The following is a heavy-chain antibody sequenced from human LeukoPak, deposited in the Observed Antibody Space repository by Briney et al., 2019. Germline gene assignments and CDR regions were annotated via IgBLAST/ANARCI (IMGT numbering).Heavy chain of an antibody. CDR2: ITANGGYT. Sequence: GGSLRLSCAASAFSFSKFALIWVRQAPGKGLEWVSAITANGGYTLYADAVKGRFTVSRDNSKNTLYLRINSLRPEDTAMYYCAKDPNGDYIGAFDFWGQGTMVTVSS. CDR1: AFSFSKFA. D-gene: IGHD4-17*01. J-gene: IGHJ3*01. V-gene: IGHV3-23*01. CDR3: AKDPNGDYIGAFDF.